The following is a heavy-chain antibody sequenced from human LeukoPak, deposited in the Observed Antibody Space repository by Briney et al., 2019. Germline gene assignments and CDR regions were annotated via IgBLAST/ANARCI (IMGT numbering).Heavy chain of an antibody. CDR2: IIPILGIA. CDR1: GGTFSSYA. CDR3: ARDRRDGYNTPYWYFDL. Sequence: SVKVSCKASGGTFSSYAISWVQQAPGQGLEWMGRIIPILGIANYAQKFQGRVTITADKSTSTAYMELSSLRSEDTAVYYCARDRRDGYNTPYWYFDLWGRGTLVTVSS. V-gene: IGHV1-69*04. J-gene: IGHJ2*01. D-gene: IGHD5-24*01.